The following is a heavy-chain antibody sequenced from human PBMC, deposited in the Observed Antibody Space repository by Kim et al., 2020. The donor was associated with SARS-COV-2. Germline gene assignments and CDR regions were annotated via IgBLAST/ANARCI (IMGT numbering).Heavy chain of an antibody. J-gene: IGHJ1*01. CDR2: ISNSGSHT. CDR1: GFTFSDHY. D-gene: IGHD2-8*02. V-gene: IGHV3-11*03. Sequence: GGSLRLSCAASGFTFSDHYMSWIRQAPGKGLEWVSYISNSGSHTNYADSVKGRFTISRDNAKNSLFLQMNSLRAEDTAIYYCARRWSCTTRCWGVCDYWGHGTLVTVSS. CDR3: ARRWSCTTRCWGVCDY.